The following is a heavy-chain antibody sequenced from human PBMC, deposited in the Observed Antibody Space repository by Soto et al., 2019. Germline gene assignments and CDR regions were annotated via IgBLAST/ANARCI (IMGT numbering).Heavy chain of an antibody. V-gene: IGHV1-69*13. Sequence: EASVKVSCKASGGTFSSYAISWVRQAPGQGLEWMGGIIPIFGTANYAQKFQGRVTITADESTSTAYMELSSLRSEDTAVYYCARDHRLAAMVILFDYWGQGTLVTVSS. J-gene: IGHJ4*02. CDR3: ARDHRLAAMVILFDY. D-gene: IGHD5-18*01. CDR2: IIPIFGTA. CDR1: GGTFSSYA.